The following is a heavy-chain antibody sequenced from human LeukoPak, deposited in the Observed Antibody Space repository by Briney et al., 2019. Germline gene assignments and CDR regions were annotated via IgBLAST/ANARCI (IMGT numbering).Heavy chain of an antibody. J-gene: IGHJ5*02. V-gene: IGHV1-18*01. Sequence: ASVKVSCKASGYTFTSYGISWVRQAPGQGLEWMGWISAYNGNTNYAQKLQGRVSMTRDTSTSTVYMELSSLRSEDTAVYYCARGVVGATSWFDPWGQGTLVTVSS. CDR2: ISAYNGNT. CDR1: GYTFTSYG. D-gene: IGHD1-26*01. CDR3: ARGVVGATSWFDP.